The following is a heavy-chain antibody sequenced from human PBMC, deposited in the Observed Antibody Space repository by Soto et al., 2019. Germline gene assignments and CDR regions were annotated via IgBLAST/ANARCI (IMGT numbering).Heavy chain of an antibody. CDR3: AKDTPHDILTGYYRGGAFDY. CDR2: ISGSGGST. V-gene: IGHV3-23*01. J-gene: IGHJ4*02. D-gene: IGHD3-9*01. Sequence: EVQLLESGGGLVQPGGSLRLSCAASGFTFSSYAMSWVRQAPGKGLEWVSAISGSGGSTYYADSVKGRFTISRDNSKNSLYLQMNSLRAEDTAVYYCAKDTPHDILTGYYRGGAFDYWGQGTLVTVSS. CDR1: GFTFSSYA.